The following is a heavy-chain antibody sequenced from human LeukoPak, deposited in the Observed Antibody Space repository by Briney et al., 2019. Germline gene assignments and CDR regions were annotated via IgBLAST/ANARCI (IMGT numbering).Heavy chain of an antibody. CDR3: ARGEEYGSGTVQFDY. D-gene: IGHD3-10*01. V-gene: IGHV4-4*02. Sequence: WETLSLTCAVSGGSISSSNWWSWVRQPPGKGLEWIGDVHHSGGTNYDPSLKSRVTISADRSNDRFSLSLNSVTAADTAVFYCARGEEYGSGTVQFDYWGQGILVTVSS. J-gene: IGHJ4*02. CDR2: VHHSGGT. CDR1: GGSISSSNW.